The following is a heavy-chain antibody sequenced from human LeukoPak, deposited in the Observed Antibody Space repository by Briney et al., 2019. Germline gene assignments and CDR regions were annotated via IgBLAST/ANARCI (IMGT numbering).Heavy chain of an antibody. Sequence: ASVKVSCKVSGYNFSDYYMHWVRQAPGQGLEWMGWINPRSGGTNYTKKFQGRVTMTRAASISTAYMELRRLRSDDSGVYYCARWIRSTRRGLTGILIDIWGQGTMVTVSS. CDR3: ARWIRSTRRGLTGILIDI. CDR2: INPRSGGT. CDR1: GYNFSDYY. J-gene: IGHJ3*02. D-gene: IGHD3-9*01. V-gene: IGHV1-2*02.